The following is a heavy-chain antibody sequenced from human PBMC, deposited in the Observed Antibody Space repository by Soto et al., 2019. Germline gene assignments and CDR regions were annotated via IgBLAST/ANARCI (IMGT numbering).Heavy chain of an antibody. CDR2: INVGNGNT. J-gene: IGHJ5*02. D-gene: IGHD6-19*01. CDR1: GYTYISYS. CDR3: AREKWGSGSRWLDP. V-gene: IGHV1-3*05. Sequence: QVQVVQSGAEEKKPGASVKVSCKASGYTYISYSMHWVRQAPGQRLEWMGWINVGNGNTKYSQNFQGRVTINQDTYASTAYIELSSLTSEDTAVYYCAREKWGSGSRWLDPWGQGTLVTVSS.